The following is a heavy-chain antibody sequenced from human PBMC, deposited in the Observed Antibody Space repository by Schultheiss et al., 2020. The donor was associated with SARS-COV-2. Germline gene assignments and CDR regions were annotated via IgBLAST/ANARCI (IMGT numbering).Heavy chain of an antibody. J-gene: IGHJ4*02. V-gene: IGHV3-15*01. CDR2: IKSKTDGGTT. CDR1: GFRFSSYS. CDR3: TTDPRNYYDSSGYYYLLDY. D-gene: IGHD3-22*01. Sequence: GGSLRLSCAASGFRFSSYSMNWVRQAPGKGLEWVGRIKSKTDGGTTDYAAPVKGRFTISRDDSKNTLYLQMNSLKTEDTAVYYCTTDPRNYYDSSGYYYLLDYWGQGTLVTVSS.